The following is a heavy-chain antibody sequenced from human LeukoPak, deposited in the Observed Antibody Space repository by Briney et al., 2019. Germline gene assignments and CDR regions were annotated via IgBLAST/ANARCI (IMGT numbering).Heavy chain of an antibody. V-gene: IGHV1-2*02. Sequence: ASVKVSCKASGYTFTGYYMHWVRQAPGQGLEWMGWINPNGGGTNYAQKFQGRVTMTRDTSISTAYMELSRMRSDDTAVDYCPKGIEVVVSYFDYWGQGTLVTVSS. J-gene: IGHJ4*02. CDR3: PKGIEVVVSYFDY. CDR2: INPNGGGT. CDR1: GYTFTGYY. D-gene: IGHD3-22*01.